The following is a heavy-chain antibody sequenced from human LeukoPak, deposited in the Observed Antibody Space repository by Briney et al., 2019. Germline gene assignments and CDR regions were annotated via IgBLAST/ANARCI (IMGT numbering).Heavy chain of an antibody. CDR2: IYYSGST. CDR1: GGSISSYY. J-gene: IGHJ4*02. CDR3: ARHLFSGGWYHVDS. Sequence: PSETLSLTCTVSGGSISSYYWSWIRQPPGKGLEWIGNIYYSGSTYYSPSLKSRVTISVDTSKNLFSLKLSSVTAADTAVYYCARHLFSGGWYHVDSWGQGTLVTVSS. V-gene: IGHV4-59*04. D-gene: IGHD6-19*01.